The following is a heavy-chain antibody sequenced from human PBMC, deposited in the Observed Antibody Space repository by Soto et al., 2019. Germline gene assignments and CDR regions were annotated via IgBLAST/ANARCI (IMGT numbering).Heavy chain of an antibody. CDR3: TSQQQLAPGY. Sequence: EVQLVESGGGLVQPGGSLKLSCAASGFTFSGSAMHWVRQASGKGLEWIGRIRSKPNSYATAYAASVKGRFTISRDASKNTTYLQMNSLKTEDTAVYYCTSQQQLAPGYWGQGTLVTVSS. J-gene: IGHJ4*02. D-gene: IGHD6-13*01. V-gene: IGHV3-73*01. CDR1: GFTFSGSA. CDR2: IRSKPNSYAT.